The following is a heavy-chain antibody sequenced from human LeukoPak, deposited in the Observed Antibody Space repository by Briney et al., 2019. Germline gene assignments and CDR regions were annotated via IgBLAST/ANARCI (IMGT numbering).Heavy chain of an antibody. V-gene: IGHV3-30*18. CDR1: GFTFSSYA. CDR2: ISYDGSLK. CDR3: AKDRGYDFGYYYGMDV. D-gene: IGHD5-12*01. Sequence: GGSLRLSCAASGFTFSSYAMHWVRQAPGKGLEWVAVISYDGSLKYYTDSVQGPFTISRDNSKNTLYLQMNSLRAEDTAVYYCAKDRGYDFGYYYGMDVWGQGTTVTVSS. J-gene: IGHJ6*02.